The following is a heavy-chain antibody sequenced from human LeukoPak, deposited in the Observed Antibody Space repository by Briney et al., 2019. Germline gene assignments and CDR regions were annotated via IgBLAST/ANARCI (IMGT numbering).Heavy chain of an antibody. J-gene: IGHJ4*02. V-gene: IGHV3-21*01. D-gene: IGHD2-2*01. CDR2: ISSSSSYI. Sequence: GGSLRLSCAASGFTFSSYSMNWVRQAPGKGLEWVSSISSSSSYIYYADSVKGRFTISRDNAKNSLYLQMNSLRAEDTAVYYCAKDRLVVAPASMTSDFDSWGQGTLVTVSS. CDR3: AKDRLVVAPASMTSDFDS. CDR1: GFTFSSYS.